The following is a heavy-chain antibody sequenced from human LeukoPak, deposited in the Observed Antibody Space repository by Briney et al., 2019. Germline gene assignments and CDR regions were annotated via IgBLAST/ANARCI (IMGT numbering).Heavy chain of an antibody. Sequence: SETLSLTCTVSGGSISSSSYYWGWIRQPPGKGLEWIGSIYYSGSTYYNPSLKSRVTISVDTSKNQFSLKLSSVTAADTAVHYCARDQLGDIVAVFDIWGQGTMVTVSS. D-gene: IGHD5-12*01. V-gene: IGHV4-39*07. CDR2: IYYSGST. J-gene: IGHJ3*02. CDR1: GGSISSSSYY. CDR3: ARDQLGDIVAVFDI.